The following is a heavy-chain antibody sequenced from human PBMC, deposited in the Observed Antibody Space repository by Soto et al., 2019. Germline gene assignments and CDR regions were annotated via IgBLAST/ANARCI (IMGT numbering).Heavy chain of an antibody. V-gene: IGHV1-2*04. CDR3: AVLGYCSGGSCHHRYYFDY. CDR2: INPNSGGT. CDR1: GYTFTGYY. D-gene: IGHD2-15*01. Sequence: ASVKVSCKASGYTFTGYYMHWVRQAPGQGLEWMGWINPNSGGTNYAQKFQGWVTMTRDTSISTAYMELSRLRSDDTAVYYCAVLGYCSGGSCHHRYYFDYWGQGTLVTVSS. J-gene: IGHJ4*02.